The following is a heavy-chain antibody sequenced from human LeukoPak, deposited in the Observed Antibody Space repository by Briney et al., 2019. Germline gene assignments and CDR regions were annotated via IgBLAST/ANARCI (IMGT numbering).Heavy chain of an antibody. CDR1: GFTFSSYG. V-gene: IGHV3-48*01. J-gene: IGHJ4*02. D-gene: IGHD3-9*01. CDR3: ARESGRYFDWLLYDY. Sequence: GGSLRLSCAASGFTFSSYGMNWVRQAPGRGLEWVSYISSSSSTIYYADSVKGRFTISRDNAKNSLYLQMNSLRAEDTAVYYCARESGRYFDWLLYDYWGQGTLVTVSS. CDR2: ISSSSSTI.